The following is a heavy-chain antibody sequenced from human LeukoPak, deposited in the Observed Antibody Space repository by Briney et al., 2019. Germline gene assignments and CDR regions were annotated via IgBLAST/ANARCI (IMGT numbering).Heavy chain of an antibody. V-gene: IGHV1-2*02. CDR1: GYSFTNNY. D-gene: IGHD4-11*01. Sequence: ASVRVSCKASGYSFTNNYMHWVRQAPGQGLEWMGWINPNSGGTNYAQKFQGRVTMTRDTSISTAYMELSRLRSDDTAVYYCARGGDSNEFDYWGQGTLVTVSS. CDR3: ARGGDSNEFDY. CDR2: INPNSGGT. J-gene: IGHJ4*02.